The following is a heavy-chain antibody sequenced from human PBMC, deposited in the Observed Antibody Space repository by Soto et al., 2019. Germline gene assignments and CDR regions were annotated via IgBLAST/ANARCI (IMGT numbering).Heavy chain of an antibody. CDR1: GDSISSRSYY. CDR2: IYYSGST. J-gene: IGHJ1*01. CDR3: SRQRPSVLTQTHFAV. Sequence: SETLCVTCTVTGDSISSRSYYWGWIRQPPGKGLEWIGSIYYSGSTYNNPSLRSRVSMSIDTSKDQFSLKLKSVTAADTALYFCSRQRPSVLTQTHFAVWGPGPLVTV. D-gene: IGHD6-19*01. V-gene: IGHV4-39*01.